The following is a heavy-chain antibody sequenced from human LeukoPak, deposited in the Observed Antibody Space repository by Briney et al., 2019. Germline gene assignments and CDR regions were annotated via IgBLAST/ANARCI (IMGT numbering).Heavy chain of an antibody. Sequence: GGSLQISCKGSGYSFTTFWIGWVRRMPGKGLEDMGIIYPGDSDTRYSPSFQGQVTISADKSISTAYLQWGSLKASDTAMYYCARHQYSGTYYNAFDIWGQGTLVTVSS. D-gene: IGHD1-26*01. CDR2: IYPGDSDT. J-gene: IGHJ3*02. CDR3: ARHQYSGTYYNAFDI. CDR1: GYSFTTFW. V-gene: IGHV5-51*01.